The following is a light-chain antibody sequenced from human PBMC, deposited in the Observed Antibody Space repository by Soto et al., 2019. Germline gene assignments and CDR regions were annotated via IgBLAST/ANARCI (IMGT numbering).Light chain of an antibody. CDR2: DVS. CDR3: SAYTTSSTLV. J-gene: IGLJ2*01. CDR1: SNDVGGYNY. Sequence: QSPLTKPASGSGSPGQSITISCTGTSNDVGGYNYVSWYRQHPGKAPKLMIYDVSNRLSGVSNRFSGSKSGNTASLTISGLQAEYEADYYCSAYTTSSTLVFGEGTKLTVL. V-gene: IGLV2-14*01.